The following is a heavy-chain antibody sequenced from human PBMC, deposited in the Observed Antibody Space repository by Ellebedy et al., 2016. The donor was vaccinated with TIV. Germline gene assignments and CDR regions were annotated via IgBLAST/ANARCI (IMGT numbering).Heavy chain of an antibody. D-gene: IGHD3-9*01. Sequence: GESLKISXAASGFTVSSNYMSWVRQAPGKGLEWVSVIYSGGSTYYADSVKGRFTISRDNSKNTLYLQMNSLRAEDTAVYYCARGRYDILTGYYIYYYYGMDVWGQGTTVTVSS. CDR2: IYSGGST. V-gene: IGHV3-66*01. CDR3: ARGRYDILTGYYIYYYYGMDV. CDR1: GFTVSSNY. J-gene: IGHJ6*02.